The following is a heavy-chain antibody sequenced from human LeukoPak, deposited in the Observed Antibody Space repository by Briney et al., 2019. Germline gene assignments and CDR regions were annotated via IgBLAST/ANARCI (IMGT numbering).Heavy chain of an antibody. CDR3: ARDRVILTGYYVY. D-gene: IGHD3-9*01. V-gene: IGHV3-21*01. CDR2: ISSSSSYI. Sequence: GGSLRLSCAASGFTFSSYSMNWVRQAPGKGLEWVSSISSSSSYIYYADSVKGRFTISRDNAKNSLYLQMNSLRAEDTAVYYCARDRVILTGYYVYWGQGTLVTVSS. CDR1: GFTFSSYS. J-gene: IGHJ4*02.